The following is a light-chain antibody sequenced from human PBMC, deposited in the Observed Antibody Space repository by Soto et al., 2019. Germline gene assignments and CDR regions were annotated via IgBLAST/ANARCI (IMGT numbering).Light chain of an antibody. J-gene: IGLJ2*01. CDR3: AAWDDSLKLV. V-gene: IGLV1-44*01. CDR2: SNN. CDR1: SSNIGSNT. Sequence: QSVLTQPPSASGTPGQRVTISCSGGSSNIGSNTVNWYQQLPGTAPKLLIYSNNQRPSGVPDRFSGSKSGTSASLAISGLQSDDEADYYCAAWDDSLKLVFGGGTKLTVL.